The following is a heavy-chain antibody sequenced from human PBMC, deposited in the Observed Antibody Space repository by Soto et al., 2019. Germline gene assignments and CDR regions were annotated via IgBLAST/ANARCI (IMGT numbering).Heavy chain of an antibody. D-gene: IGHD2-2*01. CDR1: GFTVSSNY. CDR3: AREDNRTSWAFDC. CDR2: IYSGGST. J-gene: IGHJ4*02. V-gene: IGHV3-53*02. Sequence: EVQLVETGGGLMQPGGSLRLSCAASGFTVSSNYISWVRQAPGKGLEWVSVIYSGGSTYYADSVRGRFTISRDSSKNTLSLQMNSLRAEDTAMYYCAREDNRTSWAFDCWGQGTLVTVSS.